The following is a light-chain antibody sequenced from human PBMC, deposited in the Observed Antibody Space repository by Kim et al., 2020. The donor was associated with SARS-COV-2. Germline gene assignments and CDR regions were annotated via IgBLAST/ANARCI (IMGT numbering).Light chain of an antibody. V-gene: IGLV2-14*03. CDR1: SSDVGPFNY. Sequence: GQSITISCTGTSSDVGPFNYVSWFQQHPGKAPKLIIYDVNNRPAGVSSRSSGSKSGNTASLTISGLQAEDEADYYCNSYTSSSTVIFGGGTQLTVL. CDR2: DVN. J-gene: IGLJ2*01. CDR3: NSYTSSSTVI.